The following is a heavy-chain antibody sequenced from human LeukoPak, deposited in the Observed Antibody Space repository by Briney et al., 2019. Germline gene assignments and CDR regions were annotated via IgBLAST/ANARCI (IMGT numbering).Heavy chain of an antibody. J-gene: IGHJ4*02. CDR1: GFTFSSYG. CDR2: ISGSGGST. V-gene: IGHV3-23*01. CDR3: AKDDEPYYYGSGSPIDY. Sequence: GGSLRLSCAASGFTFSSYGMSWVRQAPGKGLEWVSAISGSGGSTYYADSVKGRFTISRDDSKNTLYLQMNSLRAEDTAVYYCAKDDEPYYYGSGSPIDYWGQGTLVTVSS. D-gene: IGHD3-10*01.